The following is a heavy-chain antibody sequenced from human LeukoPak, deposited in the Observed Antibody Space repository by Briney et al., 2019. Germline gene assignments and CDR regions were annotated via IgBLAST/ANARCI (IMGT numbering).Heavy chain of an antibody. CDR1: GFTFSSYW. Sequence: PGGSLRLSCAASGFTFSSYWMHWVRQAPGKGLVWVSRISVDGTTTTYADPVKGRFTISRDNAKNTLYLQMGSLRAEDTAIYFCTRGATGSYFWPADYWGQGTLVTVSS. J-gene: IGHJ4*02. D-gene: IGHD3-10*01. V-gene: IGHV3-74*01. CDR2: ISVDGTTT. CDR3: TRGATGSYFWPADY.